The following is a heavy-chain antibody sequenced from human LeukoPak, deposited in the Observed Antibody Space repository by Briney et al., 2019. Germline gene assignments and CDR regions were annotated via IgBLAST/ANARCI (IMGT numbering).Heavy chain of an antibody. CDR2: IYPGDSDT. Sequence: GESLKISCKGSGYSFTSYWIGWVRQMPGKGLEWMGIIYPGDSDTRYSPSFQGQVTISADKSISTAYLQWSSLKASDTAMYYCARHGDSSGYYPEPSDYWGQGTLVTVSS. V-gene: IGHV5-51*01. CDR1: GYSFTSYW. CDR3: ARHGDSSGYYPEPSDY. D-gene: IGHD3-22*01. J-gene: IGHJ4*02.